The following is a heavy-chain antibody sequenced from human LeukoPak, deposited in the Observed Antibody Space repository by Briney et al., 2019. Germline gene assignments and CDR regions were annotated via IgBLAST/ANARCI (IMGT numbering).Heavy chain of an antibody. V-gene: IGHV1-2*04. CDR2: INPNSGGT. J-gene: IGHJ1*01. D-gene: IGHD1-1*01. CDR1: GYTFTGYY. CDR3: ARTSPKVLTKSKQSREYFQH. Sequence: ASVKVSCKASGYTFTGYYMHWVRQAPGQGLEWMGWINPNSGGTNYAQKFQGWVTMTRDTSISTAYMELSSLRSEDTAVYYCARTSPKVLTKSKQSREYFQHWGQGTLVTVSS.